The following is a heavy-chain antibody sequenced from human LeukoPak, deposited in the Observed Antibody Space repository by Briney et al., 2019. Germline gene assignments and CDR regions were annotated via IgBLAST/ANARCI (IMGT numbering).Heavy chain of an antibody. J-gene: IGHJ4*02. V-gene: IGHV1-2*02. CDR1: GYTFSDYY. CDR3: ARVDY. CDR2: INPNGGGT. Sequence: ASVKVSCKASGYTFSDYYIHWVRQAPGQGLEWMGWINPNGGGTHYAQQFLGRVTMTRDTSISTAYMELSRLRSDDTAVYFCARVDYWGQGTLVTVSS.